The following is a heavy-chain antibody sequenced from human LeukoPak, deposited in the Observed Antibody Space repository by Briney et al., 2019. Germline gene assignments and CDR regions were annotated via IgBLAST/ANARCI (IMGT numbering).Heavy chain of an antibody. Sequence: ASVKVSCKVSGYTFTDYHLNWVQQAPGKGLEWMGSVDPEEAETIYAEKFQGRVTISADTSRNTAYMEMRSLRSEDTAIYYCTTWGGAVAAVARDFGYWGQGTLVTVSA. J-gene: IGHJ4*02. CDR3: TTWGGAVAAVARDFGY. CDR1: GYTFTDYH. CDR2: VDPEEAET. D-gene: IGHD6-19*01. V-gene: IGHV1-69-2*01.